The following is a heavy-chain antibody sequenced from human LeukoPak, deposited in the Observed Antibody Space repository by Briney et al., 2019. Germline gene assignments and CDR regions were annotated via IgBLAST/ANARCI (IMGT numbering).Heavy chain of an antibody. CDR3: ASLSLGHY. CDR2: IYSGGST. CDR1: GFTFSNNY. D-gene: IGHD6-6*01. Sequence: GGSLRLSCAASGFTFSNNYMSWVRQAPGKGLEWVSVIYSGGSTYYADSVKGRFTISRDTSKNTLSLQMNSLRAEDTAVYYCASLSLGHYWGQGTLVTVSS. J-gene: IGHJ4*02. V-gene: IGHV3-53*01.